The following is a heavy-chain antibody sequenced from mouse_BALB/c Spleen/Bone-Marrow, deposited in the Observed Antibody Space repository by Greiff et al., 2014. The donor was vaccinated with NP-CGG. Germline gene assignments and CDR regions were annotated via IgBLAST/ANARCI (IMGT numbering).Heavy chain of an antibody. CDR2: ISDGSTYT. Sequence: EVMLVESGGGLVKPGGSLKLSCAASGFTFSDYYMYWVRQTPEKRLEWVATISDGSTYTYYPGSVKGRFTISRDNAKNNLYLQMSSLKSEDTALYYCARDRGVQGYAMDYWGQGTSVTVSS. V-gene: IGHV5-4*02. J-gene: IGHJ4*01. CDR1: GFTFSDYY. D-gene: IGHD2-14*01. CDR3: ARDRGVQGYAMDY.